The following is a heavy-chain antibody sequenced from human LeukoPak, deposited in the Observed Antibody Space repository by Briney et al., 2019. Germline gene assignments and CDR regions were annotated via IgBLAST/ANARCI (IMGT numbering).Heavy chain of an antibody. V-gene: IGHV4-39*01. Sequence: SETLSLTCTVSGGSISSSNYYGGWIRQPPGKGLEWIGSIYYSGNTYYNPSLKSRVTISVDTSKNQFSLKLTSVTAADTAVYYCAHFKGGSFDFWGQGTMVTVSS. CDR3: AHFKGGSFDF. CDR2: IYYSGNT. J-gene: IGHJ3*01. D-gene: IGHD1-26*01. CDR1: GGSISSSNYY.